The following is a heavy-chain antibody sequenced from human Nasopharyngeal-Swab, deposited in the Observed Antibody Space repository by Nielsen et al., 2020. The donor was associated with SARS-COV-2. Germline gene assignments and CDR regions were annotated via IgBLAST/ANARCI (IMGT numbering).Heavy chain of an antibody. Sequence: GESLKISCKGSGDSFTSYWIGWVRQMPGKGLEWMGIIYPGDSDTRYSPSFQGQVTISADKSISTAYLQWSSLKASDTAMYYCARRRYYDSSGYYHKSAFDIWGQGTMVTVSS. V-gene: IGHV5-51*01. CDR2: IYPGDSDT. J-gene: IGHJ3*02. CDR1: GDSFTSYW. CDR3: ARRRYYDSSGYYHKSAFDI. D-gene: IGHD3-22*01.